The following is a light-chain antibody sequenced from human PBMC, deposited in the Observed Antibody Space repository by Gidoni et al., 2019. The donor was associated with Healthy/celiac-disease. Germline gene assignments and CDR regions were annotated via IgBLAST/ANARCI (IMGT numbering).Light chain of an antibody. CDR1: QSVLYSSTNKNY. J-gene: IGKJ2*01. CDR2: WAS. CDR3: QQYYSTPYT. V-gene: IGKV4-1*01. Sequence: DIVMTQSPDSLAVPLGERATINCKSSQSVLYSSTNKNYLAWYQQKPGHPPKLLIYWASTRESGVPDRFSGSGSGTDFTLTISSLQAEDVAVYYCQQYYSTPYTFGQGTKLEIK.